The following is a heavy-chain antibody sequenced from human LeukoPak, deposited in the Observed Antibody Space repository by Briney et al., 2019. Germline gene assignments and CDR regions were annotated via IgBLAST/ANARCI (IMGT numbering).Heavy chain of an antibody. CDR3: ARQDTEWFDP. J-gene: IGHJ5*02. CDR2: IDPSDSYT. Sequence: GESLKISCKGSGYSFTSYWNSWARQMPGKGLEWMGRIDPSDSYTNYSPSFQGHVTISADKSISTAYLQWSSLKASDTAMYYCARQDTEWFDPWGQGTLVTVSS. V-gene: IGHV5-10-1*01. D-gene: IGHD5-18*01. CDR1: GYSFTSYW.